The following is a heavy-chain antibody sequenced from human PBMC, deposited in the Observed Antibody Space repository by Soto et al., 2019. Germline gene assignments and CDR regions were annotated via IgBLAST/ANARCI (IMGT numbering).Heavy chain of an antibody. CDR2: IIGSGGST. V-gene: IGHV3-23*01. D-gene: IGHD2-21*02. CDR3: PKDHPSPLRHIVVVTAPWFACDI. J-gene: IGHJ3*02. Sequence: ISVPQGPGKRLDWVSAIIGSGGSTYYADSVKGRFTISRYNSNNTLYLQMNSLRADDTAVYYCPKDHPSPLRHIVVVTAPWFACDIWGQRT.